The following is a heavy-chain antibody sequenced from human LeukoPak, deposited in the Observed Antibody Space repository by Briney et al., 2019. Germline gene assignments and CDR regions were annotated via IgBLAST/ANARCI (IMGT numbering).Heavy chain of an antibody. D-gene: IGHD3-22*01. CDR2: INPNSGGT. CDR1: GYTFTGYY. CDR3: ARVYTTTYYYDSSGYLEDY. V-gene: IGHV1-2*02. Sequence: ASVKVSCKASGYTFTGYYMHWVRQAPGQGLEWMGWINPNSGGTNYAQKFQGRVTMTRDTSISTAYMELSRLRSDDTAVYYCARVYTTTYYYDSSGYLEDYWGQGTLVTVSS. J-gene: IGHJ4*02.